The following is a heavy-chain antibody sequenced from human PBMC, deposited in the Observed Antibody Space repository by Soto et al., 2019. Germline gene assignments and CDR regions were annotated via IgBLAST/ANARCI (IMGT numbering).Heavy chain of an antibody. Sequence: QVQLQESGPGLVKPSQTLSLTCTVSGGSISSGGYYWSWIRQHPGKGLEWIGYIYYSGSTYYNPSLKSRVTISVDTSKNPFSLKRSSVPAADTAVYYCARDSGGYGALSDWYFDLWGRGPLVTVSS. CDR1: GGSISSGGYY. CDR2: IYYSGST. CDR3: ARDSGGYGALSDWYFDL. J-gene: IGHJ2*01. D-gene: IGHD2-15*01. V-gene: IGHV4-31*03.